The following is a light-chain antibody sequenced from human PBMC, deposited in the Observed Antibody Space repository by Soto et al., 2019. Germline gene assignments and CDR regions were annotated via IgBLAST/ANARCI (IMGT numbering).Light chain of an antibody. Sequence: DIQMTQSPSTLSGSVGDRVTITCRASQSISSWLAWYQQKSGKAPKLLIYKASSLESGVPSRFSGSESGTVFTLTISSLQPDDFATYYCQQYSSYLWSFGQGTRLEIK. CDR3: QQYSSYLWS. CDR1: QSISSW. V-gene: IGKV1-5*03. J-gene: IGKJ5*01. CDR2: KAS.